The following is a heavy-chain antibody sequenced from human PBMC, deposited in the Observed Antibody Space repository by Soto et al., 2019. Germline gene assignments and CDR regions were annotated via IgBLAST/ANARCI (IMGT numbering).Heavy chain of an antibody. J-gene: IGHJ6*02. Sequence: GGSLRLSCAASGFTFRSYSMNWVRQAPRKGLEWVSSISSSSSYIYYADSVKGRFTISRDNAKNSLYLQMNSLRAEDTAVYYCASSYYDFWSGYYPTYYYYYGMDVWGQGTTVTVSS. V-gene: IGHV3-21*01. CDR2: ISSSSSYI. CDR3: ASSYYDFWSGYYPTYYYYYGMDV. CDR1: GFTFRSYS. D-gene: IGHD3-3*01.